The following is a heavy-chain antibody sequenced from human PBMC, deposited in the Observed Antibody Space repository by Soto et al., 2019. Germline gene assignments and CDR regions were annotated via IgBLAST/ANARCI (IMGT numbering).Heavy chain of an antibody. CDR1: GFTFSSYG. J-gene: IGHJ6*03. Sequence: QVQLVESGGGVVQPGRSLRLSCAASGFTFSSYGMHWVRQAPGKGLERVAVISYDGSNKYYADSVKGRFTISRDNSKNTLYLQMNSLTAEDTAVYYCAKDSEWLQPYYYYMDVWGKGTTVTVSS. CDR2: ISYDGSNK. D-gene: IGHD3-3*01. CDR3: AKDSEWLQPYYYYMDV. V-gene: IGHV3-30*18.